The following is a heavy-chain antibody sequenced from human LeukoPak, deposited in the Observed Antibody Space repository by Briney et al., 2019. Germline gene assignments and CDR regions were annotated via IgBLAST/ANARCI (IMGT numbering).Heavy chain of an antibody. V-gene: IGHV3-66*01. D-gene: IGHD6-13*01. CDR2: IYSGGST. CDR3: AMRGIAAAGDY. Sequence: GGSLRLSCAASGFTVSSNYMSWVRQAPGKGLEWVSVIYSGGSTYYADSVKGRFTISRDNSKNTLYLQMNSLRAEDTAVYYCAMRGIAAAGDYWGQGTLVTVSS. CDR1: GFTVSSNY. J-gene: IGHJ4*02.